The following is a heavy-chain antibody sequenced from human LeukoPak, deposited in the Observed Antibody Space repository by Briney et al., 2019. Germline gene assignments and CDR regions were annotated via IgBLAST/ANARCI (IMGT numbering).Heavy chain of an antibody. D-gene: IGHD3-9*01. CDR2: IFYTGST. CDR1: GGSISRTSYY. CDR3: VTGYYLAPDNWFDP. V-gene: IGHV4-39*01. Sequence: SETLSLTCIVSGGSISRTSYYWGWIRQPPGKGLEWIGSIFYTGSTYYNPSLKSRVTLSVDTSNNQFSLRLTSVTAADTAMYYCVTGYYLAPDNWFDPWGQGIPVTLSS. J-gene: IGHJ5*02.